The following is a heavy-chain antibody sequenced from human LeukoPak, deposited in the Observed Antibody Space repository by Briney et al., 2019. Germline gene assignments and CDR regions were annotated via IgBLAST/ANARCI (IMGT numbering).Heavy chain of an antibody. V-gene: IGHV1-69*05. J-gene: IGHJ6*03. D-gene: IGHD6-6*01. CDR3: ARDGPYSSSSSYYYSYMDV. CDR2: LIPIFGTT. Sequence: SVKVSCKTSGGTFSNYTINWVRQAPGQGLEWMGRLIPIFGTTNYGQRFRDRVTITTDESTSTAYMELRSLRSEDTAVYYCARDGPYSSSSSYYYSYMDVWGKGTTVTVSS. CDR1: GGTFSNYT.